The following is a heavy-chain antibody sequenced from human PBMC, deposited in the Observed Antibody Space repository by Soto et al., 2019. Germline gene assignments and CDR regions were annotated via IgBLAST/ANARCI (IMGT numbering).Heavy chain of an antibody. Sequence: ASVKVSCKASGGTFSSYAISWVRQAPGQGLEWMGGIIPIFGTANYAQKFEGRVTITADESTGTAYMELSSLRSEDTAVYYCARLIGELRGRGWFDPWGQGTLVTVSS. D-gene: IGHD1-26*01. CDR1: GGTFSSYA. CDR2: IIPIFGTA. V-gene: IGHV1-69*13. CDR3: ARLIGELRGRGWFDP. J-gene: IGHJ5*02.